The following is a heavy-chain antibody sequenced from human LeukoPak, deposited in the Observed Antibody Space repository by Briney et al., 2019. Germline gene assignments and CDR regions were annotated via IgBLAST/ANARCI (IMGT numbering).Heavy chain of an antibody. CDR2: ISSSGSAI. V-gene: IGHV3-11*01. D-gene: IGHD5-24*01. Sequence: GGSLRLSCAASGFSFSDYYMSWIRQAPGKGLEWVSYISSSGSAIYYADSVKGRFTISRDNAKNSLYLQMNSLRAEDTAVYYFARPQLGIGFGNWFDPWGQGTLVTVSS. CDR1: GFSFSDYY. J-gene: IGHJ5*02. CDR3: ARPQLGIGFGNWFDP.